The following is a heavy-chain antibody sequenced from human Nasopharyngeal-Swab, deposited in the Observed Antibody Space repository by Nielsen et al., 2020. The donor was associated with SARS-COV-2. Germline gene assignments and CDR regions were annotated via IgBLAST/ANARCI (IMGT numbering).Heavy chain of an antibody. CDR3: ARHQGGLGIVPAAEFDY. Sequence: SETLSLTCTVSGGSISSYYWSWIRQPPGKGLEWIGSIYYSGSTYYNPSLKSRVTISVDTSKNQFSLKLSSVTAADTAVYYCARHQGGLGIVPAAEFDYWGQGTLVTVSS. D-gene: IGHD2-2*01. CDR2: IYYSGST. J-gene: IGHJ4*02. V-gene: IGHV4-59*05. CDR1: GGSISSYY.